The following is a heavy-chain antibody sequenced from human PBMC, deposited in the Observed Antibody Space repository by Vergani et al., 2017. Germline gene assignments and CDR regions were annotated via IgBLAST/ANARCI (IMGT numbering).Heavy chain of an antibody. J-gene: IGHJ5*02. D-gene: IGHD1-7*01. Sequence: VQLVESGGGLVQPGGSLRLSCAASGFTFSSYAMSWVRQAPGKGLESVTFTRPHEDGAFYSASVRGRFTVSRDNSKNTLYLEMNRLNVDDTAIYYCGKTQGTVVGTWWFDPWGQGTPVTVSS. CDR2: TRPHEDGA. CDR1: GFTFSSYA. V-gene: IGHV3-30*02. CDR3: GKTQGTVVGTWWFDP.